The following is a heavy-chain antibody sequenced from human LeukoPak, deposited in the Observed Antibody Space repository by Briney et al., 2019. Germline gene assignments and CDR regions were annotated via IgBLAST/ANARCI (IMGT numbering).Heavy chain of an antibody. J-gene: IGHJ5*02. CDR1: GGSISSNDW. D-gene: IGHD3-10*01. CDR2: TSQSGT. CDR3: ARGYYYGSGRPGDNWFDP. V-gene: IGHV4-4*02. Sequence: PSGTLSLTCAVSGGSISSNDWWNWVRQPPGEGLEWIGETSQSGTNYNPSLKSRVTISVDKSKNQFSLKLSSVTVADTAVYYCARGYYYGSGRPGDNWFDPWGQGTLVTVSS.